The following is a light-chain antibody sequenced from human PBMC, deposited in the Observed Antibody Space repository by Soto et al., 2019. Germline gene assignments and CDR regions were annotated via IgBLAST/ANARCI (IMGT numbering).Light chain of an antibody. CDR1: QDISSY. CDR3: QQYDNLLAPT. Sequence: DIQMTQSPSSLSASVGDRVTITCQASQDISSYLNWFQQKPGKAPNLLIFDASKLQTGVPSRFSGSGSGTDFTFTISGLQPEYIATYYCQQYDNLLAPTFGGGTRVDI. CDR2: DAS. J-gene: IGKJ4*01. V-gene: IGKV1-33*01.